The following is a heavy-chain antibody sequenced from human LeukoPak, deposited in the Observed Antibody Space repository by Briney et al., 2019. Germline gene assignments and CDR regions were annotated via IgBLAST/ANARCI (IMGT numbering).Heavy chain of an antibody. D-gene: IGHD3-16*01. CDR3: ARAGGYDRLDP. V-gene: IGHV1-18*01. CDR1: GYIFISHG. J-gene: IGHJ5*02. Sequence: ASVKVSCKASGYIFISHGISWVRQAPGQGLEWMGWISVYNGNTKYAQKFQGRVTMTTDTSTNTAYMELRSLRFDDTAVYYCARAGGYDRLDPWGQGTLVTVSS. CDR2: ISVYNGNT.